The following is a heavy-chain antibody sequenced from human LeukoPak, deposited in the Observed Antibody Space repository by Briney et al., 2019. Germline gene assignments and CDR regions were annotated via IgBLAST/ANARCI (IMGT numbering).Heavy chain of an antibody. Sequence: SETLSLTCTVSGGSISSYYWSWIRQPPGKGLEWIGYIYYSGSTNYNPSLKSRVTISVDTSKNQFSLKLSSVTAADTAVYYCARHHGPRDGFDYWGQGTLVTVSS. CDR1: GGSISSYY. CDR2: IYYSGST. J-gene: IGHJ4*02. V-gene: IGHV4-59*08. CDR3: ARHHGPRDGFDY. D-gene: IGHD2-8*01.